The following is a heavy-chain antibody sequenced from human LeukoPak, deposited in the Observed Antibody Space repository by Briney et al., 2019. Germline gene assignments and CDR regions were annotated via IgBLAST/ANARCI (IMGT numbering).Heavy chain of an antibody. CDR2: IYWDDDK. D-gene: IGHD3-3*01. Sequence: SGPTLVKPTQTLTLTCTFSGFSLSTSGVGVGWIRQPPGKTLEWLALIYWDDDKRYSPSLQSRLTITKDTSKNQVVLTMTNMDPVDTATYYCAHRLNDFWSNFYYFDYWGQGTLVTVSS. J-gene: IGHJ4*02. CDR3: AHRLNDFWSNFYYFDY. CDR1: GFSLSTSGVG. V-gene: IGHV2-5*02.